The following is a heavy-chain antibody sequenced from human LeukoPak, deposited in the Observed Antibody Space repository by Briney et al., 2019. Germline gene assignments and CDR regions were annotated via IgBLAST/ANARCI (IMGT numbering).Heavy chain of an antibody. V-gene: IGHV1-69*13. J-gene: IGHJ4*02. Sequence: ASVKVSCKASGGTFSSYAISWVRQAPGQGLEWMGGIIPIFGTANYAQKFQGRVTITADESTSTAYLELSSLRSEDTAVYYCANAYRGSHGYFDYWGQGTLVTVSS. CDR1: GGTFSSYA. CDR3: ANAYRGSHGYFDY. D-gene: IGHD1-26*01. CDR2: IIPIFGTA.